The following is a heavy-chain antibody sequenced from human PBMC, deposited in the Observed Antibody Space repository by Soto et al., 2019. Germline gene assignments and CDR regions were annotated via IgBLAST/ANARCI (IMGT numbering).Heavy chain of an antibody. CDR3: AKDWNYMNYYYYYGMDV. J-gene: IGHJ6*02. CDR2: ISYDGSNK. Sequence: GGSLRLSCAASGFTFSSYGMHWVRQAPGKGLEWVAVISYDGSNKYYADSVKGRFTISRDNSKNTLYLQMNSLRAEDTAVYYCAKDWNYMNYYYYYGMDVWGQGTTVTVSS. CDR1: GFTFSSYG. V-gene: IGHV3-30*18. D-gene: IGHD1-7*01.